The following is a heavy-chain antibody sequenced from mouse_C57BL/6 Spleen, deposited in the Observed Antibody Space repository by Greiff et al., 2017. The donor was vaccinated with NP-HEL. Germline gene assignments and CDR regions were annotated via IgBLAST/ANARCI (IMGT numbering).Heavy chain of an antibody. V-gene: IGHV1-18*01. CDR2: INPNNGGT. CDR3: ARWTSRRGYFDV. CDR1: GYTFTDYN. J-gene: IGHJ1*03. Sequence: VQLKESGPELVKPGASVKIPCKASGYTFTDYNMDWVKQSHGKSLEWIGDINPNNGGTIYNQKFKGKATLTVDKSSSTAYMELRSLTSEDTAVYYCARWTSRRGYFDVWGTGTTVTVSS.